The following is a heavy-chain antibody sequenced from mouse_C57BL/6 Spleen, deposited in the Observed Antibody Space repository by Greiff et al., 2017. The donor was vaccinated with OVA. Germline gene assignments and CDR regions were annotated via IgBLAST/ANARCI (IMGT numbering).Heavy chain of an antibody. CDR2: IRSKSNNYAT. CDR3: VRPSANWDDWFAY. J-gene: IGHJ3*01. D-gene: IGHD4-1*01. V-gene: IGHV10-1*01. Sequence: GGGLVQPKGSLKLSCAASGFSFNTYAMNWVRQAPGKGLEWVARIRSKSNNYATYYADSVKDRFTISRDDSESMLYLQMNNLKTEDTAMYYCVRPSANWDDWFAYWGQGTLVTVSA. CDR1: GFSFNTYA.